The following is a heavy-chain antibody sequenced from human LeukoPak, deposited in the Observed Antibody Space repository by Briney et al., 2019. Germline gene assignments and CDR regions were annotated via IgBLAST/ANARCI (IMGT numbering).Heavy chain of an antibody. J-gene: IGHJ3*01. CDR1: GFMFSAYR. CDR2: ISSTGSTI. CDR3: TRPLYSSRSGDFDL. D-gene: IGHD6-6*01. V-gene: IGHV3-48*01. Sequence: GGSLRLSCAASGFMFSAYRMNWVRQVPGRGLEWISDISSTGSTIYYGESMKGRFTISRDNAKNSLHLQMNSLRAEDTAVYYCTRPLYSSRSGDFDLWGQGTMVTVSA.